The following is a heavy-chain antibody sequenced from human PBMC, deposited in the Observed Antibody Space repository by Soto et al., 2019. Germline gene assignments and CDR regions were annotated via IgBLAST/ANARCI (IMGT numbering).Heavy chain of an antibody. D-gene: IGHD3-22*01. J-gene: IGHJ4*02. Sequence: QVQLQESGPGLVTPSQTLSLTCTVSGGSISSGGYYWSWIRQHPGKGLEWIGYIYYSGSTYYNPSLKSRVTISVDTSKNQFSLKLSSVTAADTAVYYCARAELNYYDSSGYPDYWGQGTLVTVSS. V-gene: IGHV4-31*03. CDR2: IYYSGST. CDR1: GGSISSGGYY. CDR3: ARAELNYYDSSGYPDY.